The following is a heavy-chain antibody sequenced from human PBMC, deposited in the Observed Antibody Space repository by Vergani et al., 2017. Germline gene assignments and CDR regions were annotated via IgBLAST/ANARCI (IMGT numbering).Heavy chain of an antibody. D-gene: IGHD6-6*01. CDR2: INHSGST. Sequence: QVQLQQWCAGLLKPSETLSLTCAVYGGSFSGYYWSWSRQPPGKGLEWVGEINHSGSTNYNPSLKSRVTISVDTSKNQFSLKLSSVTAADTAVYYFARGPISSSPYFDYWGQGTLVTVSS. CDR3: ARGPISSSPYFDY. CDR1: GGSFSGYY. V-gene: IGHV4-34*01. J-gene: IGHJ4*02.